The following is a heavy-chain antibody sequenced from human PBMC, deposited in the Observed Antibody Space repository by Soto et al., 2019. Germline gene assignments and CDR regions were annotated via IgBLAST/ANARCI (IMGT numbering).Heavy chain of an antibody. Sequence: ASVKVSCEASVYTFTYDYIHWVRQAPGQGLEWMGRINPNIGDTTFAPKFQGRVTMTRDTSITTAYTERSRLRSDDTDVSYCARDWYYYPRSGYSKRVWYYYYGMDVWGKGTKVPVS. CDR2: INPNIGDT. J-gene: IGHJ6*04. D-gene: IGHD3-22*01. V-gene: IGHV1-2*05. CDR1: VYTFTYDY. CDR3: ARDWYYYPRSGYSKRVWYYYYGMDV.